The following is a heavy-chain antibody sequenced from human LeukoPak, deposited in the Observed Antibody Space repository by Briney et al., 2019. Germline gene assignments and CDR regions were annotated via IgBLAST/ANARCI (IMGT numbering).Heavy chain of an antibody. CDR2: ISGSGGST. Sequence: AGGSLRLSCAASGFTFSSYAMSWVRQAPGKGLEWVSAISGSGGSTYYADSVKGRFTISRDNSKNTLYLQMNSLRAEDTAVYYCAKDFDCSSTSCYYGYAFDIWGQGTMVTVSS. CDR1: GFTFSSYA. CDR3: AKDFDCSSTSCYYGYAFDI. V-gene: IGHV3-23*01. J-gene: IGHJ3*02. D-gene: IGHD2-2*01.